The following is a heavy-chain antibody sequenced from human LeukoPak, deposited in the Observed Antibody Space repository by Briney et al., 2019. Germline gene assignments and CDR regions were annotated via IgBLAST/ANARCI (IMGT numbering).Heavy chain of an antibody. CDR2: IKQDGSEK. V-gene: IGHV3-7*01. Sequence: GGSLRLSCAASGFTFSSYWMSWVRQAPGKGLEWVANIKQDGSEKYYVDSVKGRFTISRDNAKNSLYLQMNSLRAEDTAVYYCARTRITMIVGLASRFDYWGQGTLVSVSS. CDR3: ARTRITMIVGLASRFDY. CDR1: GFTFSSYW. J-gene: IGHJ4*02. D-gene: IGHD3-22*01.